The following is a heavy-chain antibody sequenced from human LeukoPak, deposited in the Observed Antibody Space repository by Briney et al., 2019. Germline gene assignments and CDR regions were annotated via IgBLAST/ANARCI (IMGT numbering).Heavy chain of an antibody. CDR1: GYTFTGYY. CDR2: INPNSGGT. D-gene: IGHD3-16*02. J-gene: IGHJ5*02. CDR3: ASCVGYRNNWFDP. V-gene: IGHV1-2*02. Sequence: ASVKVSCKPSGYTFTGYYMHWVRQAPGQGLEWMGWINPNSGGTNYARKFQGRVTMTRDTSISTAYMELSRLRSDDTAAYYCASCVGYRNNWFDPWGQGTLVTVSS.